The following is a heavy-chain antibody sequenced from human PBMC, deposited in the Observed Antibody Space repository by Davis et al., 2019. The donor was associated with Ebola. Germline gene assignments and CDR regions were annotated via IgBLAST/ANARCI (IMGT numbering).Heavy chain of an antibody. J-gene: IGHJ5*02. CDR2: IYYIGKT. CDR3: ARHAPHSGGWFLAWLDP. CDR1: NGYVGSYY. V-gene: IGHV4-59*08. Sequence: MPSETLSPTCTLPNGYVGSYYWSWTRQSPGKGLDWIGYIYYIGKTNYNPSLESRVTISVDTSKNQFSLRLNSVTAADTAVYYCARHAPHSGGWFLAWLDPWGQGTLVTVSS. D-gene: IGHD2-15*01.